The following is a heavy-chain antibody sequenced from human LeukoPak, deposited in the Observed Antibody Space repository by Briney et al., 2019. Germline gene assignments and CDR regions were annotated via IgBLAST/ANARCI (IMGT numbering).Heavy chain of an antibody. CDR2: TKQDGSEN. CDR1: GFTFSDYY. D-gene: IGHD2-2*01. Sequence: GGSLRLSCAASGFTFSDYYMSWIRQAPGKGLEWVATTKQDGSENYYVDSVKGRFIISRDNAKNSLYLQMNSLRAEDTAVYYCARLEGGTGRYHAFDIWGQGTMVTVSS. J-gene: IGHJ3*02. V-gene: IGHV3-7*01. CDR3: ARLEGGTGRYHAFDI.